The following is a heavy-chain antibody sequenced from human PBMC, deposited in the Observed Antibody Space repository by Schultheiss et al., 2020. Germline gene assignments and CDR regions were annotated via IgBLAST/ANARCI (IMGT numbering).Heavy chain of an antibody. J-gene: IGHJ4*02. CDR3: ALVWFGELLGSFDY. V-gene: IGHV3-23*01. CDR2: ISGSGGST. CDR1: GFTFSSYA. D-gene: IGHD3-10*01. Sequence: GGSLRLSCAASGFTFSSYAVSWVRQAPGKGLEWVSAISGSGGSTYYADSVKGRFTISRDNSKNTLYLQMNSLRAEDTAVYYCALVWFGELLGSFDYWGQGTLVTVSS.